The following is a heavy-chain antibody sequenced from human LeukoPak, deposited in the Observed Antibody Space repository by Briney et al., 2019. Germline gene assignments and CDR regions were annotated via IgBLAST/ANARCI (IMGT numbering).Heavy chain of an antibody. V-gene: IGHV1-2*02. Sequence: ASVKVSCKASGYTFTSYDINWVRQATGQGLEWMGWINPNSGGTNYAQKFQGRVTMTRDTSISTAYMELSRLRSDDTAVYYCARGEYYYDSSGYLEDYWGQGTLVTVSS. CDR3: ARGEYYYDSSGYLEDY. CDR2: INPNSGGT. CDR1: GYTFTSYD. D-gene: IGHD3-22*01. J-gene: IGHJ4*02.